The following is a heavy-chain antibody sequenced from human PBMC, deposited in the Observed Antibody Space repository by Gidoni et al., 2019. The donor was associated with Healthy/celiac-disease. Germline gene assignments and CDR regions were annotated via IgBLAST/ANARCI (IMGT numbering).Heavy chain of an antibody. Sequence: QLQLQESGPGRGKPSETLSLPCTVSGGSIRSSSEYWGLIRQPPGTGLEWIGSIYYSWSTYYNPSLKSRVTISVDTSKNQFSLKLSSVTAADTVVYYCARSSWGRGLHYDSSGPFDYWGQGTLVTVSS. V-gene: IGHV4-39*01. CDR1: GGSIRSSSEY. D-gene: IGHD3-22*01. J-gene: IGHJ4*02. CDR2: IYYSWST. CDR3: ARSSWGRGLHYDSSGPFDY.